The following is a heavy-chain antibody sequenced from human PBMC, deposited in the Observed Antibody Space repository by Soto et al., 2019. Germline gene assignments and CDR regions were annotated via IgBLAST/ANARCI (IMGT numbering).Heavy chain of an antibody. CDR2: ISNSGSSI. CDR3: ARDRGDYAFHF. Sequence: GGSLRLSCAASGFTFRSYEMNWVRQAPGKGLEWVSYISNSGSSIYYADSVKGRFTISRDNAKNSLYLQMNILRAEDTAVYYCARDRGDYAFHFWGEGTLLSVS. D-gene: IGHD4-17*01. CDR1: GFTFRSYE. J-gene: IGHJ1*01. V-gene: IGHV3-48*03.